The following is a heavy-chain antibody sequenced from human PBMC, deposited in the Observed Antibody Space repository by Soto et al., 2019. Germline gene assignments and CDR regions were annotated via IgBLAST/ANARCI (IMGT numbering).Heavy chain of an antibody. CDR1: GGSISSGGYS. CDR2: IYYSGST. CDR3: ARFGRGYGGYDSGGYYYGMDV. Sequence: SETLSLTCTVSGGSISSGGYSWSWIRQHPGKGLEWIGYIYYSGSTYYNPSLKSRVTISVDTSKNQFSLKLSSVTAADTAVYYCARFGRGYGGYDSGGYYYGMDVWGKGTTVPVSS. J-gene: IGHJ6*04. D-gene: IGHD5-12*01. V-gene: IGHV4-31*03.